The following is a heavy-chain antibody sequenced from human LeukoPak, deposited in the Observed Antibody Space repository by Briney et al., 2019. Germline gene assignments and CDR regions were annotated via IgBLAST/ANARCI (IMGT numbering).Heavy chain of an antibody. CDR3: AKSTRDGYNLWFDY. CDR2: ISGSGGST. CDR1: GFTFSNYA. D-gene: IGHD5-24*01. V-gene: IGHV3-23*01. Sequence: SGGSLRLSCAASGFTFSNYAMSWVRQAPGKGLEWVSAISGSGGSTYYADSVKGRFTISRDNSKNTLFLQMNSPRVEDTAIYYCAKSTRDGYNLWFDYWGQGTLVTVSS. J-gene: IGHJ4*02.